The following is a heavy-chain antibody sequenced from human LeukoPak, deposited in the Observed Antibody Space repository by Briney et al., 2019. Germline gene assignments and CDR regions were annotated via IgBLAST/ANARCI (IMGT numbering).Heavy chain of an antibody. D-gene: IGHD3-22*01. J-gene: IGHJ4*02. CDR3: ARDGVSDYYDSSGYHLY. CDR1: GYTFTSYG. Sequence: ASVKVSCKASGYTFTSYGISWVRQAPGQGLEWMGWISAYNGNTNYAQKLQGRVTMNTDTSTSTAYMELRSLRSDDTAVYCCARDGVSDYYDSSGYHLYWGQGTLVTVSS. CDR2: ISAYNGNT. V-gene: IGHV1-18*01.